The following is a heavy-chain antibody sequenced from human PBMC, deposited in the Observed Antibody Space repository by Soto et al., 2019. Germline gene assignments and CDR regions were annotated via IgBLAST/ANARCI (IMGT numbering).Heavy chain of an antibody. D-gene: IGHD3-3*01. J-gene: IGHJ3*02. CDR2: IYYSGST. Sequence: TSETLSLTCTVSGGSISSYYWSWIRQPPGKGLEWIGYIYYSGSTNYNPSLKSRVTISVDTSKNQFSLKLSSVTAADTAVYYCARDQTPPPNYDFWSGYYTGDAFDIWGQGTMVTVSS. CDR1: GGSISSYY. CDR3: ARDQTPPPNYDFWSGYYTGDAFDI. V-gene: IGHV4-59*01.